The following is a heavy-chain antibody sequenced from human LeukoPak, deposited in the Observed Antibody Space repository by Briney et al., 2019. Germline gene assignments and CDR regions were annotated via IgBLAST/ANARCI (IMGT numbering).Heavy chain of an antibody. V-gene: IGHV4-39*07. CDR2: IYYSGST. CDR1: GGSISSSSYY. Sequence: SETLSLTCTVSGGSISSSSYYWGWIRQPPGKGLEWIGSIYYSGSTYYNPSLKSRVTISVDTSKNQFSLKLSSVTAADTAVYYCARGGDYDSSGRFDYWGQGTLVTVSS. D-gene: IGHD3-22*01. CDR3: ARGGDYDSSGRFDY. J-gene: IGHJ4*02.